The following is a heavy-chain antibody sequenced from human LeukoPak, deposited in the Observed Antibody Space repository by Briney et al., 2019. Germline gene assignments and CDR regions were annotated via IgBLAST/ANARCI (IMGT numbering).Heavy chain of an antibody. CDR3: SADLGEADGGYHYGLDV. D-gene: IGHD4-17*01. CDR1: GFTFSSYS. Sequence: GGSLRLSCAASGFTFSSYSMNWVRQAPGKGLEWVSYISSSSSTIYYADSVKGRFTISRDNAKNSLYLQMNSLRAEDTAVYYCSADLGEADGGYHYGLDVWGQGTTVTVSS. V-gene: IGHV3-48*04. CDR2: ISSSSSTI. J-gene: IGHJ6*02.